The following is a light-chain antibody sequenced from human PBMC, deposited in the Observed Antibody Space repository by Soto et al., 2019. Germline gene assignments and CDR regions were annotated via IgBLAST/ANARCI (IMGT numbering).Light chain of an antibody. J-gene: IGKJ2*01. CDR1: QSVTSSY. CDR3: QQYSSLPHT. CDR2: GVS. V-gene: IGKV3-20*01. Sequence: NVLTQSPGTLSLSPGERATLSFRATQSVTSSYFAWYQQKPGQAPRLLIYGVSSRATDIPDRFSGSGSGTDFTLTISRLEPEDFVVYYCQQYSSLPHTFGQGTKLEVK.